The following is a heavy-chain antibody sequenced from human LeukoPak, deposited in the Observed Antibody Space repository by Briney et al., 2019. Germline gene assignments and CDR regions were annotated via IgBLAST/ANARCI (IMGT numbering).Heavy chain of an antibody. J-gene: IGHJ4*02. Sequence: GTSLRLSCAGSGFTFSTYVMHWVRQVPGKGLEWVARISHDGNTKFYADSVKGRFTISRDNSKNTLSLEMYSLRAEDTAMYYCGRDRDGMLYDYWGQEPRVTVSS. V-gene: IGHV3-33*01. D-gene: IGHD3-16*02. CDR2: ISHDGNTK. CDR1: GFTFSTYV. CDR3: GRDRDGMLYDY.